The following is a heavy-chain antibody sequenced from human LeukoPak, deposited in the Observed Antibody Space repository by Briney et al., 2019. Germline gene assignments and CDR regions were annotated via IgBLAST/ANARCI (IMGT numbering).Heavy chain of an antibody. CDR2: FKTDGSTT. CDR3: ARSTSQGFDY. CDR1: GLTFNSYW. Sequence: GGSLRLSCAASGLTFNSYWMHWVRQAPGKGLVWVSLFKTDGSTTRYADSVKGRFTISRDNAKNTLYLQMNSLRAEDTAVYYCARSTSQGFDYWGQGTPVIVSS. J-gene: IGHJ4*02. V-gene: IGHV3-74*01.